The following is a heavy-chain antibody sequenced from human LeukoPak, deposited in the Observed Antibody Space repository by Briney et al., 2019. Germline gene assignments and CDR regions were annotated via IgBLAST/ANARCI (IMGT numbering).Heavy chain of an antibody. D-gene: IGHD1-26*01. Sequence: ASVKVSCKASGYTFTGYYMHWVRQAPGQGLEWMGRINPNSGGTHYAQKFQGRVTMTRDQSISTAYMELSRLRSDATAVYYCARGRVGATTNDYWGQGTLVTVPS. CDR3: ARGRVGATTNDY. V-gene: IGHV1-2*06. CDR2: INPNSGGT. CDR1: GYTFTGYY. J-gene: IGHJ4*02.